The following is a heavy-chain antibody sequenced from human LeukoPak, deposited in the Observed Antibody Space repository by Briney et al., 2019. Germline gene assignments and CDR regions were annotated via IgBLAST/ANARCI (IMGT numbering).Heavy chain of an antibody. Sequence: PGGSLRLSCAASGFTFSSYAMNWVRQAPGKGLEWVSVIRGSGGSTYYADSVKGRFTISRDNSKNTLYLQMNSLRAEDTAVYYCAKDPGLHYYYYYYMDVWGKGTTVTVSS. CDR2: IRGSGGST. CDR1: GFTFSSYA. J-gene: IGHJ6*03. D-gene: IGHD4-11*01. CDR3: AKDPGLHYYYYYYMDV. V-gene: IGHV3-23*01.